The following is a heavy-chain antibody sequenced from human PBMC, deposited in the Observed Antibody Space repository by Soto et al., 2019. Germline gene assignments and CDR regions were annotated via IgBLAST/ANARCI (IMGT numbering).Heavy chain of an antibody. Sequence: GGPLRLSCAASEFPFSNYGMHWVRQAPGKGLEWVAHISYDGSNKHYADSVKGRFTISRDNSKNMLFLQMSSLRTEDTAVYYCAGGQYYFDYCGQGTRVTVSS. J-gene: IGHJ4*02. V-gene: IGHV3-30*03. CDR2: ISYDGSNK. D-gene: IGHD2-15*01. CDR3: AGGQYYFDY. CDR1: EFPFSNYG.